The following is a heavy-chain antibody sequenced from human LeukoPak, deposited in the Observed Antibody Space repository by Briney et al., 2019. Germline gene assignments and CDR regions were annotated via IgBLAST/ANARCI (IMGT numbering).Heavy chain of an antibody. D-gene: IGHD3-9*01. CDR1: GFTLSSYW. CDR2: ITEDGSEK. Sequence: PGGSLRLSCVVSGFTLSSYWMTWVRQAPGKGLEWVANITEDGSEKYYGDSVKGRFTISRDNAKNSLYLQMNSLRAEDTAVYYCARDYDILTDSSPHGMDVWGQGTTVTVSS. J-gene: IGHJ6*02. CDR3: ARDYDILTDSSPHGMDV. V-gene: IGHV3-7*01.